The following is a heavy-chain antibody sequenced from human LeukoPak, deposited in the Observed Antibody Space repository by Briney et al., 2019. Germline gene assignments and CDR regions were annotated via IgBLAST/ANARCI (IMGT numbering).Heavy chain of an antibody. CDR3: ARTQAAADYWFDP. V-gene: IGHV1-8*01. CDR1: GYTFTSYD. J-gene: IGHJ5*02. Sequence: ASVKVSCKASGYTFTSYDINWVRQATGQGLEWMGWMNPNRGNTGYAQKFQGRVTLTRNTSISTAYMELSSLRSEDTAVYYCARTQAAADYWFDPWGQGTLVTVSS. D-gene: IGHD6-13*01. CDR2: MNPNRGNT.